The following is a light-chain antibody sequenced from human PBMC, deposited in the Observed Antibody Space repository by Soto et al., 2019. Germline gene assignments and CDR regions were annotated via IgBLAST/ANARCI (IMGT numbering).Light chain of an antibody. CDR3: QQYGSSGT. J-gene: IGKJ1*01. Sequence: EIVLTQSPATLSLSPGERATLSCRASQSVSSNLAWLQQKPGQAPRLLIYDASNRATGIPDRFSGSGSGTDFTLTISRLEPEDFAVYYCQQYGSSGTFGQGTKVDIK. CDR1: QSVSSN. CDR2: DAS. V-gene: IGKV3-20*01.